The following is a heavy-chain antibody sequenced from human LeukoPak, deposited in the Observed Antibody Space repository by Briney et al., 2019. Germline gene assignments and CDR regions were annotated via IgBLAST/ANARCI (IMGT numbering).Heavy chain of an antibody. D-gene: IGHD3-22*01. Sequence: GGSLRLSCAASGFTFSNYWMSWVRQAPGKGLEWVANIKEDGSDKYYVDSVKGRFTISRDNAKNTLYLQINSLRAEDTAVYYCAKSVGYHSDRSGYYWLGTFDSWGQGTLVTVSS. CDR2: IKEDGSDK. CDR3: AKSVGYHSDRSGYYWLGTFDS. J-gene: IGHJ4*02. CDR1: GFTFSNYW. V-gene: IGHV3-7*05.